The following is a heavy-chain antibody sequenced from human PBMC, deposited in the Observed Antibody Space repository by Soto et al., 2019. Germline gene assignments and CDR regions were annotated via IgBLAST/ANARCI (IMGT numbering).Heavy chain of an antibody. V-gene: IGHV3-30*04. Sequence: GGSLRLSCAASGFSFRNYAIHWVRQAPGKGLEWVAVISRDGSHKYYLDSVKGRFTISRDNSKDTVNLLMNSLRDDDSAMYYCARSRNSAVADSFDFWGQGALVTVS. CDR3: ARSRNSAVADSFDF. J-gene: IGHJ4*02. D-gene: IGHD1-26*01. CDR2: ISRDGSHK. CDR1: GFSFRNYA.